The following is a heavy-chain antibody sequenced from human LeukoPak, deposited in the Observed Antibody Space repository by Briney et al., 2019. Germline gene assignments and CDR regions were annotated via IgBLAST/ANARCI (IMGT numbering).Heavy chain of an antibody. CDR3: ARVYSSSWYDWFDP. V-gene: IGHV5-51*01. CDR2: IYPGDSDT. Sequence: KVSCKASGYTFTSYWIGWVRQMPGKGLEWMGIIYPGDSDTRYSPSFQGQVTISADKSISTAYLQWSSLKASDTAMYYCARVYSSSWYDWFDPWGQGTLVTVSS. D-gene: IGHD6-13*01. J-gene: IGHJ5*02. CDR1: GYTFTSYW.